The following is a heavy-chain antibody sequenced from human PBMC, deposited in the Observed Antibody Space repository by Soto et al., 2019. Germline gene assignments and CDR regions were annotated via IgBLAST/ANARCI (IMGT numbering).Heavy chain of an antibody. Sequence: EVQLLESGRGLVQPGGSLRLSCAASGFTFSSYAMSWVRQAPGKGLEWGSAISGSGGSTDYADSVKDRFTIYRDNPKNTLYLQMNSLRAEDTAVYYCAKDPIVVVTMLLIHWGQGTLVTVSS. CDR1: GFTFSSYA. D-gene: IGHD2-21*02. V-gene: IGHV3-23*01. CDR3: AKDPIVVVTMLLIH. J-gene: IGHJ4*02. CDR2: ISGSGGST.